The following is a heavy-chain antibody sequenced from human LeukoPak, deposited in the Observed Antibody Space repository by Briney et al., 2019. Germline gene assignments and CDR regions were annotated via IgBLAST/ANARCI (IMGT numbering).Heavy chain of an antibody. CDR1: GYTFTSYY. J-gene: IGHJ4*02. CDR3: ARDWGTVAGQLDY. D-gene: IGHD6-19*01. Sequence: ASVKVSCKASGYTFTSYYMHWVRQAPGQGLEWMGIINPSGGSTSYAQKFQGRVTMTGDMSTSTVYMELSSLRSEDTAVYYCARDWGTVAGQLDYWGQGTLVTVSS. V-gene: IGHV1-46*01. CDR2: INPSGGST.